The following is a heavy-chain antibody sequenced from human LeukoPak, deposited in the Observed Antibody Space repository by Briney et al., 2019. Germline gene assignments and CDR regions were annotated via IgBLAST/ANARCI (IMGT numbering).Heavy chain of an antibody. CDR2: IIPIFGTA. V-gene: IGHV1-69*13. CDR3: AREKQLSYYDILTGYPKNDAFDI. CDR1: GYTFTSYA. J-gene: IGHJ3*02. Sequence: VASVKVSCKASGYTFTSYAMNWVRQAPGQGLEWMGGIIPIFGTANYARKFQGRVTIAADESTSTAYMELSSLRSEDTAVYYCAREKQLSYYDILTGYPKNDAFDIWGQGTMVTVSS. D-gene: IGHD3-9*01.